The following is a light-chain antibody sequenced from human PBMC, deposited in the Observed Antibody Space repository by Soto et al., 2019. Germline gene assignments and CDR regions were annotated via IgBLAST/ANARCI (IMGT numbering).Light chain of an antibody. CDR2: LNSDGSH. Sequence: QPVLTQSPSASASLGASVKLTCTLSSGHSSYAIGWHQQQPEKGPRYLMKLNSDGSHSKGDGIPDRFSGSSSGAERYLTISSLQSEDEADYYCQTWGTGIHVVFGGGTKLTVL. CDR1: SGHSSYA. J-gene: IGLJ2*01. CDR3: QTWGTGIHVV. V-gene: IGLV4-69*01.